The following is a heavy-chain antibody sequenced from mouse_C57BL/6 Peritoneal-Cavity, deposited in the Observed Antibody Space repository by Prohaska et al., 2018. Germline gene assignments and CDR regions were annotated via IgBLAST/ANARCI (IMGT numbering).Heavy chain of an antibody. CDR1: GVTFSGFW. Sequence: EVQLLETGGGLVQPGGSRGLSCEGSGVTFSGFWMSWVRQTPGKTLEWIGDINSYGSAINYAPSIKYRITIFTDNGTLSLSLQISTVRSQDTATYFCMGYGNTWYFDVRGTGTTVTVSS. D-gene: IGHD2-1*01. CDR2: INSYGSAI. V-gene: IGHV11-2*01. J-gene: IGHJ1*03. CDR3: MGYGNTWYFDV.